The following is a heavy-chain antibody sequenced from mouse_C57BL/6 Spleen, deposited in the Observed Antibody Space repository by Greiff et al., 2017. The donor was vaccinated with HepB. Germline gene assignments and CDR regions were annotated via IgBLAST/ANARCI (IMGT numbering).Heavy chain of an antibody. CDR3: ARPLYDGYDGGFAY. V-gene: IGHV5-12*01. D-gene: IGHD2-3*01. CDR2: ISNGGGST. Sequence: DVKLVESGGGLVQPGGSLKLSCAASGFTFSDYYMYWVRQTPEKRLEWVAYISNGGGSTYYPDTVKGRFTISRDNAKNTLYLQMSRLKSEDTAMYYCARPLYDGYDGGFAYWGQGTLVTVSA. CDR1: GFTFSDYY. J-gene: IGHJ3*01.